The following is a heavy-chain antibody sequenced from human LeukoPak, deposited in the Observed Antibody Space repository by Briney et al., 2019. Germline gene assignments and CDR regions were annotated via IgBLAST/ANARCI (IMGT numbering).Heavy chain of an antibody. D-gene: IGHD3-22*01. CDR1: GGSISSYY. Sequence: SETLSLTCTVSGGSISSYYWSWNRQPPGKGLEWIGYIYYSGSTNYNPSLKSRVTISVDTSKNQFSLKLSSVTAADTAVYYCARDPDSSGYYSWFDPWGQGTLVTVSS. CDR2: IYYSGST. J-gene: IGHJ5*02. V-gene: IGHV4-59*12. CDR3: ARDPDSSGYYSWFDP.